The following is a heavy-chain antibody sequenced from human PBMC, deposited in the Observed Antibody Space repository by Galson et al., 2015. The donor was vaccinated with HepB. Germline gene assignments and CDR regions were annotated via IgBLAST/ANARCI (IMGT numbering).Heavy chain of an antibody. Sequence: SLRLSCAASGFTFSNAWMSWVRQAPGKGLEWVGRIKSKTDGGTTDYAAPVKGRFTIQRDDSKSTLYLQRNSLKTEDTAVYYCTTVERRNNIDYWGQGTLLTVSS. CDR1: GFTFSNAW. D-gene: IGHD2/OR15-2a*01. J-gene: IGHJ4*02. CDR2: IKSKTDGGTT. V-gene: IGHV3-15*01. CDR3: TTVERRNNIDY.